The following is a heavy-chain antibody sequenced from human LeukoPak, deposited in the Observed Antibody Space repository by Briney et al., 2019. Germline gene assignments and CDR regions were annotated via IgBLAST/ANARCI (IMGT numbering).Heavy chain of an antibody. D-gene: IGHD1-26*01. CDR2: ISYDGSNK. J-gene: IGHJ4*02. CDR3: AKEVGWHKDEIDY. V-gene: IGHV3-30*18. CDR1: GFTFSSYG. Sequence: GGSLRLSCAASGFTFSSYGMHWVRQAPGKGLEWVAVISYDGSNKYYADSVKGRFTISRDNSKNTLYLQMNSLRAEDTAVYYCAKEVGWHKDEIDYWGQGTLVTVSS.